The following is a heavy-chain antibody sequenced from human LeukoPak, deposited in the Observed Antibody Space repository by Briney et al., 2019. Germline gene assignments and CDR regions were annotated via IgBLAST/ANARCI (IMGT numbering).Heavy chain of an antibody. J-gene: IGHJ4*02. CDR2: IIPIFGTA. Sequence: ASVKVSCKASGGTFSSYAISWVRQAPGQGLEWMGGIIPIFGTANYAQKFQGRVTITTDESTSTAYMELSRLRSEDTAVYYCARVRDGYNRRFYFDYWGQGTLVTVSS. CDR1: GGTFSSYA. D-gene: IGHD5-24*01. V-gene: IGHV1-69*05. CDR3: ARVRDGYNRRFYFDY.